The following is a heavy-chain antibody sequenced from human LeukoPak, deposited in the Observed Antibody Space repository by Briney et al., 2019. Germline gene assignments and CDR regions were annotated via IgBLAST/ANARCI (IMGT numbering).Heavy chain of an antibody. CDR2: IYYSGST. Sequence: SETLSLTCTVSGGSISSYYWSWTRQPPGKGLEWIGYIYYSGSTNYNPSLKSRVTISVDTSKNQFSLKLSSVTAADTAVYYCARGARRYGMDVWGQGTTVTVSS. J-gene: IGHJ6*02. CDR3: ARGARRYGMDV. CDR1: GGSISSYY. V-gene: IGHV4-59*01.